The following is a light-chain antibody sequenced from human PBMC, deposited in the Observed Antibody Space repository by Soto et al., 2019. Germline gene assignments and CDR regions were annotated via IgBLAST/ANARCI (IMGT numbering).Light chain of an antibody. CDR2: GAS. V-gene: IGKV3-20*01. Sequence: EIVWTQYPGTLSLSPGDRATLSCRASQTVSNNYLAWCQQKPGQAPRVIMYGASRRATGIPDRFSGSGSGTEFTLTISSLQSEDFAVYYCQQYNIWPPWTFCQGTNVDIK. J-gene: IGKJ1*01. CDR3: QQYNIWPPWT. CDR1: QTVSNNY.